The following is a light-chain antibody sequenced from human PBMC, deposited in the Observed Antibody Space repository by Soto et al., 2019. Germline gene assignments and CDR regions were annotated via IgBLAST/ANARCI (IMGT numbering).Light chain of an antibody. Sequence: ENVLTQSPATLSLSPGERATLSCRASQSVSNYVAWYQQKPGQAPRLLIYDASNRATGIPARFSGSGSGTDFTLTISSLEHEDFAVYYCQQSSNWLFGPGTKVDIK. CDR3: QQSSNWL. CDR1: QSVSNY. CDR2: DAS. J-gene: IGKJ3*01. V-gene: IGKV3-11*01.